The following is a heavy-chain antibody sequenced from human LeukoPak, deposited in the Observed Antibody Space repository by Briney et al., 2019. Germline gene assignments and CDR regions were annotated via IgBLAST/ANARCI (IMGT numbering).Heavy chain of an antibody. V-gene: IGHV1-24*01. D-gene: IGHD6-19*01. CDR1: GYTLTELS. CDR2: FDPEDGET. J-gene: IGHJ4*02. Sequence: GASVEVSCKVSGYTLTELSMQWVRQAPGKGLEWMGGFDPEDGETIYAQKFQGRVTMTEDTSTDTAYMELSSLRSEDTAVYYCATPGYSSGWYVYWGQGTLVTVSS. CDR3: ATPGYSSGWYVY.